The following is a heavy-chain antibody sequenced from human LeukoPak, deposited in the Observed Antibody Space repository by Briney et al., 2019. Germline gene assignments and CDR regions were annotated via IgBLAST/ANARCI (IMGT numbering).Heavy chain of an antibody. CDR1: GFTFSSYW. Sequence: GGSLRLSCAASGFTFSSYWMHWVRRAPGKGLVWVSRINSDGSSTSYADSVKGRFTISRDNAKNTLYLQMNSLRAEDTAVYYCASPCSSTSCPDYWGQGTLVTVSS. D-gene: IGHD2-2*01. CDR2: INSDGSST. J-gene: IGHJ4*02. V-gene: IGHV3-74*01. CDR3: ASPCSSTSCPDY.